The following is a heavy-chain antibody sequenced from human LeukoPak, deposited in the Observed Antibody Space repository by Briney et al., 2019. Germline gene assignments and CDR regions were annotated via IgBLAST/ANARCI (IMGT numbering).Heavy chain of an antibody. V-gene: IGHV3-23*01. J-gene: IGHJ4*02. CDR2: ISGSGGGT. D-gene: IGHD3-3*01. CDR1: GVTFSSYA. Sequence: GGSLRLSCAASGVTFSSYAMSWVRQAPGKGLEWVSAISGSGGGTYYADSVKGRFTISRDNSKNTLYLQMNSLRAEDTAVYYCAKGSPYYDFWSGYYVAYYFDYWGQGTLVTVSS. CDR3: AKGSPYYDFWSGYYVAYYFDY.